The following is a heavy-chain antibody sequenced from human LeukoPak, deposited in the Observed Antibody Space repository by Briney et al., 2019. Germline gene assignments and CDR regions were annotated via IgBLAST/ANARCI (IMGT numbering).Heavy chain of an antibody. V-gene: IGHV3-23*01. Sequence: GGSLRLSCAASGFTFSSYAMSWVRQAPGKGLERVSAISGSGGSTYYADSVKGRFTISRDNSRNTLYLQMNSLRAEDTAVYYCAKDLANVLFGVVTPSPFDYWGQGTLVTVSS. D-gene: IGHD3-3*01. CDR2: ISGSGGST. CDR3: AKDLANVLFGVVTPSPFDY. CDR1: GFTFSSYA. J-gene: IGHJ4*02.